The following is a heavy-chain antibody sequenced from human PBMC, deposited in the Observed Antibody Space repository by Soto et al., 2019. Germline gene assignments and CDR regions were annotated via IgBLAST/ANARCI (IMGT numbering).Heavy chain of an antibody. CDR2: VSAYNGNT. CDR3: ARDLGYCSSTSCYQVYYGMDV. D-gene: IGHD2-2*01. Sequence: ASVKVSCKASGYTFTSYGISWARQAPGQGLEWMGWVSAYNGNTNYAQKLQGRVTMTTDTSTSTAYMELRSLRSDDTAVYYCARDLGYCSSTSCYQVYYGMDVWGQGTTVTVSS. CDR1: GYTFTSYG. V-gene: IGHV1-18*01. J-gene: IGHJ6*02.